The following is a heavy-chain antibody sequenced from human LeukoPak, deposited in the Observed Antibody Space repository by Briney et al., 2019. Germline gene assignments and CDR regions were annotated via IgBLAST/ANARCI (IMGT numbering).Heavy chain of an antibody. CDR1: GFTFSGSA. D-gene: IGHD2-2*01. J-gene: IGHJ4*02. CDR3: ARAGPSGVVVPAAIRDY. Sequence: GGSLRLSCAASGFTFSGSAMHWVRQASGKGLEWVGRIRSKANSYATAYAASVKGRFTISRDDSKNTAYLQMNSLKTEDTAVYYCARAGPSGVVVPAAIRDYWGQGTLVTVSS. V-gene: IGHV3-73*01. CDR2: IRSKANSYAT.